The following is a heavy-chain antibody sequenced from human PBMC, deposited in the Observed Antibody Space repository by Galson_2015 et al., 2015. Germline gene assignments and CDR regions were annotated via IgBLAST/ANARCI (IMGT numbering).Heavy chain of an antibody. D-gene: IGHD3-22*01. CDR1: GFTFSSYA. CDR2: ISYDGSNK. V-gene: IGHV3-30-3*01. CDR3: ARLEGGDSSGYYLDY. J-gene: IGHJ4*02. Sequence: SLRLSCAASGFTFSSYAMHWVRQAPGKGLEWVAVISYDGSNKYYADSVKGRFTISRDNSKNTLYLQMNSLRAEDTAVYYCARLEGGDSSGYYLDYWGQGTLVTVSS.